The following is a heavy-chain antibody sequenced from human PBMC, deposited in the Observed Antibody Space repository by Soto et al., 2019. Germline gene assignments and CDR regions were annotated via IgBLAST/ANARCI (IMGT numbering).Heavy chain of an antibody. J-gene: IGHJ6*03. CDR1: GFTFSSYA. D-gene: IGHD2-2*02. Sequence: GGSLRLSCAASGFTFSSYAMSWVRQAPGKGLEWVSAISGSGGSTYYADSVKGRFTISRDNSKNTLYLQMNSLRAEDTVVYYCAKKPAAIIAYYYYYYMDVWGKGTTVTVSS. V-gene: IGHV3-23*01. CDR3: AKKPAAIIAYYYYYYMDV. CDR2: ISGSGGST.